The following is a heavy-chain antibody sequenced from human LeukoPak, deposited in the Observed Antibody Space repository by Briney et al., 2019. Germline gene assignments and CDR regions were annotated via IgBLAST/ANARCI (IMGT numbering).Heavy chain of an antibody. Sequence: ASVKVSCKASGYTFTSYDINWVRQATGQGLEWMGWISAYNGNTNYAQKLQGRVTMTTDTSTSTAYMELRSLRSDDTAVYYCARTSSGSYYNFWFDPWGQGTLVTVSS. CDR2: ISAYNGNT. CDR3: ARTSSGSYYNFWFDP. CDR1: GYTFTSYD. V-gene: IGHV1-18*01. J-gene: IGHJ5*02. D-gene: IGHD3-10*01.